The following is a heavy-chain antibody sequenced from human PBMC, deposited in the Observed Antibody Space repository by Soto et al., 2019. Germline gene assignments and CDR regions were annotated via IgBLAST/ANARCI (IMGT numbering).Heavy chain of an antibody. CDR3: AKDRYTSSIEPPEIDY. D-gene: IGHD6-13*01. CDR2: LTASGGGT. Sequence: PGGSLRLSCAASGFTFSSYGMHWVRQAPGKGLEWVSALTASGGGTYYADSVKGRFTISRDNSKNTLFLQMSSLRAEDTAVYYCAKDRYTSSIEPPEIDYWGQGTLVTVS. J-gene: IGHJ4*02. CDR1: GFTFSSYG. V-gene: IGHV3-23*01.